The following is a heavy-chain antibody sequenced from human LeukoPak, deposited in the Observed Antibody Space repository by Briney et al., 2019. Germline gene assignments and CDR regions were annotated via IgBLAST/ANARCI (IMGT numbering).Heavy chain of an antibody. CDR2: INPNSGGT. CDR1: GYTFTGYY. Sequence: ASVKVSCKASGYTFTGYYMHWVRQAPGQGREWMGWINPNSGGTNYAQKFQGRVTMTRDTSISTAYMELSRLRSDDTAVYYCARVAAAGPYGGTYYFDYWGQGTLVTVSS. CDR3: ARVAAAGPYGGTYYFDY. J-gene: IGHJ4*02. V-gene: IGHV1-2*02. D-gene: IGHD6-13*01.